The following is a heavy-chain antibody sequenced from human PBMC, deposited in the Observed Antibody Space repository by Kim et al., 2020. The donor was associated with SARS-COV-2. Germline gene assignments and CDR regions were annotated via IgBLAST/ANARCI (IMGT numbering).Heavy chain of an antibody. Sequence: SETLSLTCTVSGGSINSFYWSWIRQPPGKGLEWIGYIYYSGSTNYNPSLKSRVTISVDTSKNQFSLKLTSVTAADTAVYYCARVGEGAAKDWGQGTLVTVSS. D-gene: IGHD1-26*01. CDR2: IYYSGST. CDR3: ARVGEGAAKD. V-gene: IGHV4-59*12. CDR1: GGSINSFY. J-gene: IGHJ4*02.